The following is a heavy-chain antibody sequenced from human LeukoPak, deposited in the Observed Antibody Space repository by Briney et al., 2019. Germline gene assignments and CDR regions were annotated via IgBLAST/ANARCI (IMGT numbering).Heavy chain of an antibody. CDR2: ISGSGGST. CDR1: GFTFSSYA. CDR3: AKDPYCSSTSCHDNWFDP. V-gene: IGHV3-23*01. Sequence: GGSLRLSCAASGFTFSSYAMSWVRQAPGKGLEWVSAISGSGGSTYYADSVKGRFTISRDNSKNTLYLQMNSLRAEDTAVYYCAKDPYCSSTSCHDNWFDPWGQGTLVTVSS. D-gene: IGHD2-2*01. J-gene: IGHJ5*02.